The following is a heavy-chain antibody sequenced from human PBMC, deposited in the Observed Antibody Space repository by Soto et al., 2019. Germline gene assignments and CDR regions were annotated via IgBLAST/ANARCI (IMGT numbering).Heavy chain of an antibody. Sequence: PGGSLRLSCAASGFSFKIYAMNWVRQAPGRGLEWVSFTSATGGSKYYADSVKGRFTISRDNSKNTLYLQMNRLRAEDTAIYYCARTSSSAKPDFDYWGQGTLVTVSS. J-gene: IGHJ4*02. CDR2: TSATGGSK. CDR3: ARTSSSAKPDFDY. CDR1: GFSFKIYA. V-gene: IGHV3-23*01. D-gene: IGHD6-19*01.